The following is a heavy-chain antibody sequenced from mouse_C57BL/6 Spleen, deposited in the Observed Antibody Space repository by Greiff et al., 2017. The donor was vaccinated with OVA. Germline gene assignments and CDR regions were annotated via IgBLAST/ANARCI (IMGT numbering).Heavy chain of an antibody. CDR2: IWSGGST. V-gene: IGHV2-4*01. D-gene: IGHD1-1*01. Sequence: QVQLQQSGPGLVQPSQSLSITCTVSGFSLTSYGVHWVRQPPGKGLEWLGVIWSGGSTDYNAAFISRLSISKDNSKSQVFFKMNSLQADDTAIYYCAKKGYYYGSSGWYFDVWGTGTTVTVSS. CDR1: GFSLTSYG. J-gene: IGHJ1*03. CDR3: AKKGYYYGSSGWYFDV.